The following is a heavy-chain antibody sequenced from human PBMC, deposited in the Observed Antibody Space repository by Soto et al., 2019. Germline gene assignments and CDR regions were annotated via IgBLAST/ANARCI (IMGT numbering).Heavy chain of an antibody. CDR3: ARWDYGVYARFDY. D-gene: IGHD4-17*01. CDR2: MNPNSGNT. CDR1: GYTFTSHD. V-gene: IGHV1-8*01. J-gene: IGHJ4*02. Sequence: QVQLVQSGTEVKKPGASVKVSCKASGYTFTSHDINWVRQATGQGLEWMGWMNPNSGNTGYAQKCQGRVTMTRNTSISTAYMELSSLRSEVTAVYYCARWDYGVYARFDYWGQGTLVTVSS.